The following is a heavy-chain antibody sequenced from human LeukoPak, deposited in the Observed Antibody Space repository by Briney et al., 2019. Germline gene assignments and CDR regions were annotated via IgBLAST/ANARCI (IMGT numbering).Heavy chain of an antibody. CDR1: GFTFSNAW. V-gene: IGHV3-15*01. D-gene: IGHD2-2*01. Sequence: PGGSLRLSCAASGFTFSNAWMSWVRQAPGKGLEWVGRIKSKTDGGTTDYAAPVKGRFTISRDDSKNTLYLQMNSLKTEDTAVYYCTPCNRMTSCYYFDYWGQGTLVTVSS. CDR3: TPCNRMTSCYYFDY. CDR2: IKSKTDGGTT. J-gene: IGHJ4*02.